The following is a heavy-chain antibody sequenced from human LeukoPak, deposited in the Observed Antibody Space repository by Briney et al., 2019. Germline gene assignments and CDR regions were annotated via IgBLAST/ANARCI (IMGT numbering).Heavy chain of an antibody. D-gene: IGHD2-2*01. V-gene: IGHV1-46*01. CDR3: AREPGYCSSTSCPIWGMDV. Sequence: GASVKVSCKASGYTFTSYYMHWVRQAPGQGLEWMGIINPSGGSTSYAQKFQGRVTMTRDTSTSTIYMELSSLRSEDTAVYYCAREPGYCSSTSCPIWGMDVWGQGTTVTVSS. CDR2: INPSGGST. J-gene: IGHJ6*02. CDR1: GYTFTSYY.